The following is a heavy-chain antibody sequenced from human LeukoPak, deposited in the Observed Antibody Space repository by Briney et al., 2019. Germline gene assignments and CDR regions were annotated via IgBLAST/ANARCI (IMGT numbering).Heavy chain of an antibody. CDR3: ARRYNYYYYMDV. V-gene: IGHV1-69*13. CDR1: GGTFSSYA. Sequence: ASVKVSCKASGGTFSSYAISWVRQAPGQGLEWIGGIIPIFGTANYAQKFQGRVTITADESTSTAYMELSSLRSEDTAVYYCARRYNYYYYMDVWGKGTTVTVSS. J-gene: IGHJ6*03. CDR2: IIPIFGTA.